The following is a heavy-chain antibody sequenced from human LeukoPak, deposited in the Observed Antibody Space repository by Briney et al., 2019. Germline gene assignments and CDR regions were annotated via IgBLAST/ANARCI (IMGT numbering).Heavy chain of an antibody. CDR3: AKDGQSSVLYCSSTSCSLPPPPHWFDP. V-gene: IGHV3-30*18. Sequence: GGSLRLSCAASGFTFSSYGMHWVRQAPGKVLEWVAVISYDGSNKYYADSVKGRFTISRDNSKNTLYLQMNSLRAGDTAVYYCAKDGQSSVLYCSSTSCSLPPPPHWFDPWGQGTLVTVSS. CDR1: GFTFSSYG. J-gene: IGHJ5*02. CDR2: ISYDGSNK. D-gene: IGHD2-2*01.